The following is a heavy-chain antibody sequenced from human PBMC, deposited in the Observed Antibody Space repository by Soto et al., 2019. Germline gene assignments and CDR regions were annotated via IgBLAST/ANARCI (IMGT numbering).Heavy chain of an antibody. D-gene: IGHD6-13*01. Sequence: SVKVSCKASGFTFTSSAVQWVRQARGQRLEWIGWIVVGSGNTNYAQKFQERVTITRDMSTSTAYMELSSLRSEDTAVYYCAARAAAGSTFDYWGQGTLVTVSS. V-gene: IGHV1-58*01. CDR3: AARAAAGSTFDY. CDR2: IVVGSGNT. CDR1: GFTFTSSA. J-gene: IGHJ4*02.